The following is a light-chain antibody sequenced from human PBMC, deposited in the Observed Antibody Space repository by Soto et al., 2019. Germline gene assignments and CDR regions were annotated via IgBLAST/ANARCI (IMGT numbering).Light chain of an antibody. CDR2: TTS. CDR3: QQSYSRPRT. J-gene: IGKJ1*01. V-gene: IGKV1-39*01. CDR1: QSITTY. Sequence: DNQMTQSPSSLSGAVGDRVTIPCRAIQSITTYLNWYQQKPGKAPNLLIYTTSNLESGVPSRFSGSASGTDFTLTINSLQPEDFATYFCQQSYSRPRTFGQGTKV.